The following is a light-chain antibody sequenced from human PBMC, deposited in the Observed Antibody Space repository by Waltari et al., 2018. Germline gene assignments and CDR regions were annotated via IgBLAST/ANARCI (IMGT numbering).Light chain of an antibody. J-gene: IGKJ2*01. CDR2: FGS. Sequence: DIQMTQSPSSLPASVGDRVTITCRASQSISNYLNWYQHKPGKAPKLLVYFGSILQSGVPSRFSGSGSGTDFTLTISGLQLEDLATYYCQQSYKAPYTFGQGTNVEIK. V-gene: IGKV1-39*01. CDR1: QSISNY. CDR3: QQSYKAPYT.